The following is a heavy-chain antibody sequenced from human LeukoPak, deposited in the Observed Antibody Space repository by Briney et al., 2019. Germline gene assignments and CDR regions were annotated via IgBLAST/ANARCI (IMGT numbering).Heavy chain of an antibody. CDR3: ARHRWLQEEFDY. CDR1: GGSISSSSYY. J-gene: IGHJ4*02. Sequence: PSETLSLTCTVSGGSISSSSYYWGWIRQPPGKGLEWIGSIYYSGSAYYNPSLKSRVTISVDTSKNQFSLKLSSVTAADTAVYYCARHRWLQEEFDYWGQGTLVTVSS. D-gene: IGHD5-24*01. V-gene: IGHV4-39*01. CDR2: IYYSGSA.